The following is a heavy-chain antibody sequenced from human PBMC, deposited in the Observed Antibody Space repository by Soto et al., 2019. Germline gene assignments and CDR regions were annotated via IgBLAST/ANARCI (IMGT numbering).Heavy chain of an antibody. J-gene: IGHJ5*02. CDR2: ITGNEGST. CDR1: GFTLSSYA. V-gene: IGHV3-64D*06. Sequence: GGSLRLSCSASGFTLSSYAMHLVRQAPGKGLEYVSAITGNEGSTYYADSVKGRFAISRDNSRNTLYLQMSSLRAEDTAVYYCVTASFSYYYDSGGYPTWGQGTLVTVSS. CDR3: VTASFSYYYDSGGYPT. D-gene: IGHD3-22*01.